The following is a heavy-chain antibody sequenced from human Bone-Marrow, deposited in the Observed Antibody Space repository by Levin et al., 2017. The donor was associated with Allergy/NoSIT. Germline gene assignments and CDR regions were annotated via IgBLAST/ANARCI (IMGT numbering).Heavy chain of an antibody. D-gene: IGHD2-8*02. CDR3: ATASCTGRTCYRFPYFRP. Sequence: ASVKVSCKVSGNSLTELSMHWVRQAPGKGLEWMGRFDPEDDEIMYAQTFQGRVTMTEDTSANTAYMELRSLRFEDTAVYYCATASCTGRTCYRFPYFRPWGQGTLVTVSS. CDR1: GNSLTELS. J-gene: IGHJ5*02. V-gene: IGHV1-24*01. CDR2: FDPEDDEI.